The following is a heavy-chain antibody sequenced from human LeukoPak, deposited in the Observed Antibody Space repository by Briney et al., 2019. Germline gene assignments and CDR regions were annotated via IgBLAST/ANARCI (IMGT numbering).Heavy chain of an antibody. CDR2: ISGSGGST. CDR3: AKKMSVYYSFD. D-gene: IGHD3-3*01. V-gene: IGHV3-23*01. J-gene: IGHJ4*02. CDR1: GFTFSSYA. Sequence: PGGSLRLSRAASGFTFSSYAMSWVRQAPGKGLEWVSVISGSGGSTYYADSVKGRFTISRDNSKNTLYLQMNSLRAEDTAGYYCAKKMSVYYSFDYGGREPWSPSPQ.